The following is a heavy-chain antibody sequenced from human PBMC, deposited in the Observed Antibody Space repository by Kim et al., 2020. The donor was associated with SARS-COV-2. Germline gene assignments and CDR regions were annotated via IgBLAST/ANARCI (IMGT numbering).Heavy chain of an antibody. J-gene: IGHJ4*02. CDR2: IYYSGST. V-gene: IGHV4-39*01. CDR1: GGSISSYF. D-gene: IGHD6-6*01. CDR3: ARHGLSAHLYSSSDY. Sequence: SETLSLTCTVSGGSISSYFWGWIRQPPGKGLEWIGSIYYSGSTYYNPSLKSRVTISVDTSKNQFSLKLSSVTAADTAVYYCARHGLSAHLYSSSDYWGQGTLVTVSS.